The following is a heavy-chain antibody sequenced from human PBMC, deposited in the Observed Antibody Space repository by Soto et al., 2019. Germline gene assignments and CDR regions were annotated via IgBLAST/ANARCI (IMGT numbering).Heavy chain of an antibody. V-gene: IGHV3-48*02. D-gene: IGHD2-21*02. Sequence: GGSLRLSCAASGFTLTHYSMNWVRQAPGEGLEWVAYISSSSNNIYYADSVKGRFTISRDNVKNSVDLQMNSLRDEDTAVYYCARDARREVTSLLNYWGPGILVTVSS. J-gene: IGHJ4*02. CDR3: ARDARREVTSLLNY. CDR2: ISSSSNNI. CDR1: GFTLTHYS.